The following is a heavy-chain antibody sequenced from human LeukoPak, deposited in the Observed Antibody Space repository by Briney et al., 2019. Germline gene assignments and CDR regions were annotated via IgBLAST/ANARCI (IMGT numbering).Heavy chain of an antibody. D-gene: IGHD3-10*01. CDR1: GYTFTSYD. CDR3: ARETFGEGWFDP. CDR2: MNPNSGNT. V-gene: IGHV1-8*01. Sequence: ASVKVSCKASGYTFTSYDINWVRQATGQGLEWMGWMNPNSGNTGCAQKFQDRVTMTRNTSISTAYMELSSLRSDDTAVYYCARETFGEGWFDPWGQGTLVTVSS. J-gene: IGHJ5*02.